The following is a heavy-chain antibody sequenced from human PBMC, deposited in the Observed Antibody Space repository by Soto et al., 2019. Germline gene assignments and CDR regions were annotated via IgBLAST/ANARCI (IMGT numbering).Heavy chain of an antibody. CDR2: ISAYNGNT. D-gene: IGHD1-20*01. CDR1: GYTFTSYG. J-gene: IGHJ4*02. V-gene: IGHV1-18*01. CDR3: ARDRGDNWNDFHCFDY. Sequence: QVRLVQSGAEVKKPGASVKVSCKASGYTFTSYGISWVRQAPGQGLEWMGWISAYNGNTNYAQKPQGRVTMTTDTSTSTAYMELRSLRSDDTAVYYCARDRGDNWNDFHCFDYWGQGTLVTVSS.